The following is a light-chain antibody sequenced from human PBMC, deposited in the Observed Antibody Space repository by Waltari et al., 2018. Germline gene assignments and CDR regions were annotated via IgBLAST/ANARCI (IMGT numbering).Light chain of an antibody. CDR1: SGLIFRTYN. J-gene: IGLJ3*02. Sequence: QAVVTQPSSLSASPGASASLTCPLRSGLIFRTYNIYWSQQKPGSPPLYLLRYNSASDKQQGFGAPSRFSWSKDVSANSGILLISGLQSEDEADYYCMIWYSAAWVFGGGTKLNVL. V-gene: IGLV5-45*03. CDR2: YNSASDK. CDR3: MIWYSAAWV.